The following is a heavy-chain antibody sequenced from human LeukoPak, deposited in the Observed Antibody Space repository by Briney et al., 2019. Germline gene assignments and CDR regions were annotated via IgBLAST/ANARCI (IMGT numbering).Heavy chain of an antibody. CDR2: ISYDGSNK. V-gene: IGHV3-30*03. D-gene: IGHD6-6*01. CDR1: GFTFSSYG. CDR3: ARDAGVDSSSIRGGDAFDI. J-gene: IGHJ3*02. Sequence: PGGSLRLSCAASGFTFSSYGMHWVRQAPGKGLEWVAVISYDGSNKYYADSVKGRFTISRDNSKNTLYLQMNSLRAEDTAVYYCARDAGVDSSSIRGGDAFDIWGQGTMVTVSS.